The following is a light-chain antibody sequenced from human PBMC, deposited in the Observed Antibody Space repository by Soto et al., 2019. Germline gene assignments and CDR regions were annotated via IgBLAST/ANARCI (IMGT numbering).Light chain of an antibody. Sequence: EIVLTQSPGTLSLSPGERATLSCRASQSVSSSYLAWYQQKPGQAPRLLIYGASSRATGIPDRFSGSESGTDFTLTISRLAPEDVAVYYGQQYGSSLWALGQGTKVEIK. J-gene: IGKJ1*01. CDR2: GAS. CDR3: QQYGSSLWA. CDR1: QSVSSSY. V-gene: IGKV3-20*01.